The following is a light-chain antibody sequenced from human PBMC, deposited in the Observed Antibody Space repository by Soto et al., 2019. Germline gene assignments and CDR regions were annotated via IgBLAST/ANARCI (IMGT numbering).Light chain of an antibody. V-gene: IGLV2-11*01. CDR1: NSDVGGYNF. Sequence: QSALTQPRSVSGSPGQSVTISCTGTNSDVGGYNFVSWYQQLPGKAPKLMIHDLSQRPSGVPDRFSGSKSGNTASLTVSGLQAEDEADYYCSSYTGSNTYVFGTGTKLTVL. J-gene: IGLJ1*01. CDR2: DLS. CDR3: SSYTGSNTYV.